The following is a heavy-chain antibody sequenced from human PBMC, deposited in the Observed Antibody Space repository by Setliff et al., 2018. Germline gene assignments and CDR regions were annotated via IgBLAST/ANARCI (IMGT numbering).Heavy chain of an antibody. CDR1: GYTFTSYY. V-gene: IGHV1-46*01. Sequence: ASVKVSCKASGYTFTSYYMHWVRQAPGQGLEWMGIINPSGGSTSYAQKFQGRVTMTRDTSTSTVYMELSRLRSDDTAVYYCARVRSSGSKGMDVWGQGTTVTVSS. J-gene: IGHJ6*02. CDR2: INPSGGST. CDR3: ARVRSSGSKGMDV. D-gene: IGHD3-22*01.